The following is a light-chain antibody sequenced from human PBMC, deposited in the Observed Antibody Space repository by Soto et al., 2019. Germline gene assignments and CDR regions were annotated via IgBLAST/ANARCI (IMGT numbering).Light chain of an antibody. Sequence: DIVMTQSPDSLAVSLGERATINCKASQSVLSSSNSKNYLAWFQQKPGQPPKMLIAWASTRESGVPDRFSGSGSGTDSTLTISSLQAEDVAVYYCQQYYGVVPGFGQGTKVEIK. CDR1: QSVLSSSNSKNY. CDR3: QQYYGVVPG. CDR2: WAS. V-gene: IGKV4-1*01. J-gene: IGKJ1*01.